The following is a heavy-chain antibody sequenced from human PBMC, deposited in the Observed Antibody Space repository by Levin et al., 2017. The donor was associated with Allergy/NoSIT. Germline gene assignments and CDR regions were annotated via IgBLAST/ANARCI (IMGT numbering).Heavy chain of an antibody. CDR1: GGSISSYY. J-gene: IGHJ5*02. D-gene: IGHD5-18*01. CDR3: ARDQVDTAMVGVNWFDP. V-gene: IGHV4-4*07. CDR2: IYTSGST. Sequence: GSLRLSCTVSGGSISSYYWSWIRQPAGKGLEWIGRIYTSGSTNYNPSLKSRVTMSVDTSKNQFSLKLSSVTAADTAVYYCARDQVDTAMVGVNWFDPWGQGTLVTVSS.